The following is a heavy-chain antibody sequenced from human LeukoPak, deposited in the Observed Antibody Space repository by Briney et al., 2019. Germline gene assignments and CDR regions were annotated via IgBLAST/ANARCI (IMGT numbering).Heavy chain of an antibody. Sequence: GGSLRLSCAASGFTFNSYAMNWIRQAPGKGLEWVSYISNSGSGSTKYYADYVTGRFTISRDNAENSLYLQMNSLRAEDTALYYCARVNTAMAVDYWGQGTLVTVSS. V-gene: IGHV3-48*04. CDR1: GFTFNSYA. J-gene: IGHJ4*02. D-gene: IGHD5-18*01. CDR3: ARVNTAMAVDY. CDR2: ISNSGSGSTK.